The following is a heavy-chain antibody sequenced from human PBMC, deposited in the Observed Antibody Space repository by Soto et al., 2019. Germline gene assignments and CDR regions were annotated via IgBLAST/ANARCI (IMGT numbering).Heavy chain of an antibody. J-gene: IGHJ6*02. CDR3: ARDHGGARGYYGMDV. CDR1: GFTFSSYG. D-gene: IGHD2-15*01. Sequence: QVQLVESGGGVVQPGRSLRLSCAASGFTFSSYGMHWVRQAPGKGLEWVAVIWYDGSHKYYADSVKGRFTISRDNSKNTLYLQMNSLRAEDTAVYYCARDHGGARGYYGMDVWGQGTTVTVSS. V-gene: IGHV3-33*01. CDR2: IWYDGSHK.